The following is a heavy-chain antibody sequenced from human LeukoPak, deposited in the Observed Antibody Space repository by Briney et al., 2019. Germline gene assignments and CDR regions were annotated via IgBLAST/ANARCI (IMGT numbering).Heavy chain of an antibody. CDR2: ISSTSSYI. CDR1: GFTFSSYS. Sequence: GGSLRLSCAASGFTFSSYSMNWVRQAPGKGLEWVSSISSTSSYIYYADSVKGRFTISRDNAKNSLYLQMNSLRAEDTAVYYCARILVAAAGYYYYMDVWGKGTTVTVSS. J-gene: IGHJ6*03. CDR3: ARILVAAAGYYYYMDV. V-gene: IGHV3-21*01. D-gene: IGHD6-13*01.